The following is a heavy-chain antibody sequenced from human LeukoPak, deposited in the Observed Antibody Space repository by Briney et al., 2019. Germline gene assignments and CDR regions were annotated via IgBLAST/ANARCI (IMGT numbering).Heavy chain of an antibody. CDR1: GFTFSSSN. V-gene: IGHV3-15*01. CDR2: IKSGGAT. CDR3: TGDQLGASDGIDY. D-gene: IGHD3-10*01. Sequence: GGSLRLSCAASGFTFSSSNMHWVRQAPGKGLEWVALIKSGGATDYAAPVKGRFTISRDDSQNTVYLQMNSLKTEDTALYYCTGDQLGASDGIDYWGQGTLVTVSS. J-gene: IGHJ4*02.